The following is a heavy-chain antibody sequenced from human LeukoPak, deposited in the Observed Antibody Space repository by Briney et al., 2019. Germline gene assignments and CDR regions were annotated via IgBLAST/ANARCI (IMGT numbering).Heavy chain of an antibody. V-gene: IGHV4-34*01. CDR3: ARGPLGHSYGYDV. D-gene: IGHD5-18*01. Sequence: SETLSLTCAVYGGSFSGDYWSWIRQPPGKGLEWIGEINHSGSTNYNPSLKSRVTISVDTSKNQFSLKLSSVTAADTAVYYCARGPLGHSYGYDVWGKGTTVAVSS. J-gene: IGHJ6*04. CDR2: INHSGST. CDR1: GGSFSGDY.